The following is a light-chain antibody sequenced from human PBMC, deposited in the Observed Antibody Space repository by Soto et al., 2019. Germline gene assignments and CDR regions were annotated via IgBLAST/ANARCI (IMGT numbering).Light chain of an antibody. CDR2: GAS. Sequence: EIVLTQSPATLYLSPGERATLSCRASQSVSSRLAWYQQKPGQAPRLLISGASSRATGIPDRFSGSGSGTDFTLTISRLEPEDFALYYCQHYVERSPITFGQGTRLEIK. CDR3: QHYVERSPIT. CDR1: QSVSSR. J-gene: IGKJ5*01. V-gene: IGKV3-20*01.